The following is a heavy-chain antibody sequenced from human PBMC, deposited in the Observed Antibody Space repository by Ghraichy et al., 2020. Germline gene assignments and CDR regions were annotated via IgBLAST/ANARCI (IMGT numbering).Heavy chain of an antibody. CDR2: VYYTGST. CDR1: GGSVNSSAYY. Sequence: SQTLSLTCIVSGGSVNSSAYYWGWVRQPPGKGLEWIGSVYYTGSTYYHPSLKSRVTISVDTSKNQFSLKLTSVTAADTGVYFCARPKTATGRFDYWGQGSLVTVSS. J-gene: IGHJ4*02. D-gene: IGHD1-1*01. V-gene: IGHV4-39*01. CDR3: ARPKTATGRFDY.